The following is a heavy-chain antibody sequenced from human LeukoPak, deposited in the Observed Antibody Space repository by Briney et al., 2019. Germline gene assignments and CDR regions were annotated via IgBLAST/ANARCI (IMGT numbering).Heavy chain of an antibody. CDR3: ARDRGSSGWYEFDS. V-gene: IGHV3-7*01. CDR2: IKQDGSEK. Sequence: GGSLSLSCAASGFTSSSYWMSWVRQAPGKGLEWVANIKQDGSEKYYVDSVKGRFTISRDNAKNSLYLQMNSLRAEDTAVYYCARDRGSSGWYEFDSWGQRSLVTVSS. CDR1: GFTSSSYW. D-gene: IGHD6-19*01. J-gene: IGHJ4*02.